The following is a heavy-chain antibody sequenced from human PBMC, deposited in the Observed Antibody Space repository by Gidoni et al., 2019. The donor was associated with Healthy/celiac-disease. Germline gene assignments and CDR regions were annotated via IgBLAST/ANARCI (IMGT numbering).Heavy chain of an antibody. V-gene: IGHV4-34*01. CDR3: ARGLRRRDYYYYGMDV. J-gene: IGHJ6*02. Sequence: QVQLQQWGAGLSKPSDTLSLTCAVYGGSFSGYYWRWIRQPPGKGLEWIGEINHSGSANYNPALKSRVTISVDTSKNQFSLKLSSVTAADTAVYYCARGLRRRDYYYYGMDVWGQGTTVTVSS. CDR2: INHSGSA. CDR1: GGSFSGYY.